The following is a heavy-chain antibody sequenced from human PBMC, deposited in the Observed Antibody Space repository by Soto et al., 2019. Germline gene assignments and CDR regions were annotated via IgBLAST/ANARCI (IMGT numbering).Heavy chain of an antibody. CDR2: IYYSGST. CDR3: ARHEQYQLPYNWFDP. CDR1: GGSISSSSYY. J-gene: IGHJ5*02. Sequence: PSETLSLTCTVSGGSISSSSYYWGWIRQPPGKGLEWIGSIYYSGSTYYNPSLKSRVTISVDTSKNQFSLKLSSVTAADTAVYYCARHEQYQLPYNWFDPWGQGTLVTVSS. V-gene: IGHV4-39*01. D-gene: IGHD2-2*01.